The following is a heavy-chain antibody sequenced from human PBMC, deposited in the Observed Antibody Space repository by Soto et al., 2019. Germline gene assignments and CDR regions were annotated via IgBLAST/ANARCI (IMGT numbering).Heavy chain of an antibody. Sequence: GGSLRLSCAASGFTFSSYEMNWVRQAPGKGLEWVSYISSSGGTIYYADSVKGRFTISRDNAKNSLYLQMNSLRAEDTAVYYCARGPRRLKTDAFDIWGQGTMVTVSS. D-gene: IGHD3-3*01. CDR1: GFTFSSYE. V-gene: IGHV3-48*03. J-gene: IGHJ3*02. CDR3: ARGPRRLKTDAFDI. CDR2: ISSSGGTI.